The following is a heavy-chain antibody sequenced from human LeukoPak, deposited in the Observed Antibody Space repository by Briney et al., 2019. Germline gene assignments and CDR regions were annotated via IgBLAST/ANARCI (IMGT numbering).Heavy chain of an antibody. CDR3: ARDTAGFDY. Sequence: PSETLSLTCTVPGGSISSSSYYWGWIRQPPGKGLEWIGSIYYNGNTYYNPSLKSRVTISVDTSKNHFSLKLSAVTAADTAVYYCARDTAGFDYWGQGTLVTVSS. D-gene: IGHD5-18*01. CDR1: GGSISSSSYY. CDR2: IYYNGNT. J-gene: IGHJ4*02. V-gene: IGHV4-39*02.